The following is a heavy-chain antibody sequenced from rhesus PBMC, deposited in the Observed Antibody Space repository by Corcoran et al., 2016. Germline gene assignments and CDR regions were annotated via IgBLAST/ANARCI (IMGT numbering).Heavy chain of an antibody. D-gene: IGHD2-33*01. CDR3: ARRKWPGFFDL. CDR2: FYGSGGST. V-gene: IGHV4S2*01. CDR1: GASIRSHY. J-gene: IGHJ2*01. Sequence: QVQLQESGPGLVKPSETLPLTCAVSGASIRSHYLCWLRPSQGKGLEWIGRFYGSGGSTDYNPSLKSRVTISKDTSKNQFSLKLTSVTAADTAVYYCARRKWPGFFDLWGPGTPITISS.